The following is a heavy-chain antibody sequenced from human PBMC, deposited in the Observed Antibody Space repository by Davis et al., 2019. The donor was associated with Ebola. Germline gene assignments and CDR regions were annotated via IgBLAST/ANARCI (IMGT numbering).Heavy chain of an antibody. CDR2: ISYDQRTK. CDR1: GFTFSRYA. CDR3: ARPAAAGTGRYYYYYYMDV. Sequence: PGGSLCLSCAASGFTFSRYAMHWVRQAPGKGLEWVAAISYDQRTKYYADSVQGRFTISRDNSRNQLYLQMNSLTIEDPAVYFCARPAAAGTGRYYYYYYMDVWGKGTTVTVSS. V-gene: IGHV3-30-3*01. J-gene: IGHJ6*03. D-gene: IGHD6-25*01.